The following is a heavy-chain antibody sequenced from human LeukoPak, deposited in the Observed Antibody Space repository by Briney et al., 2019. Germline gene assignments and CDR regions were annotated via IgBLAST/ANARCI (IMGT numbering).Heavy chain of an antibody. V-gene: IGHV3-48*03. CDR1: GFTFSNYE. Sequence: GGSLRLSCAASGFTFSNYEMNWVRQAPGEGLEWVSYISSSGSTIYYADSVKGRFTISRDNAKNSLYLQMNSLRAEDTAVYYCAKGIYSSGWSYFDYWGHGALVTVSS. CDR3: AKGIYSSGWSYFDY. D-gene: IGHD6-25*01. CDR2: ISSSGSTI. J-gene: IGHJ4*01.